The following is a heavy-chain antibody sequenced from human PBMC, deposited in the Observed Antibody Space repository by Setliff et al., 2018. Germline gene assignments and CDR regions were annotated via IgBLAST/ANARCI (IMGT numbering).Heavy chain of an antibody. D-gene: IGHD7-27*01. V-gene: IGHV3-21*01. Sequence: GGSLRLSCATSGFHFSTYTMNWVRQAPGKGPEWVSSISSSGSDIYYADSVKGRFTISRDNSKNTLYLQMNSLRVDDTAVYYCVGDPPQSGYAFAIWGQGTMVTVSS. CDR2: ISSSGSDI. CDR3: VGDPPQSGYAFAI. J-gene: IGHJ3*02. CDR1: GFHFSTYT.